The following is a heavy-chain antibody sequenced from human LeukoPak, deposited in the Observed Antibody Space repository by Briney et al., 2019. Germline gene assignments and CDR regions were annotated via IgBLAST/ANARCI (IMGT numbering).Heavy chain of an antibody. CDR2: IYLDDSDI. V-gene: IGHV5-51*01. Sequence: GESLKIYCKGSGYSFTSYWIGWVRQMRVKGLEWMGIIYLDDSDIRYSPSFQGQVTISADKSISTAYLQWSSLKASDTAVYYCARGGAQVAALDHWGQGTLVTVSS. CDR1: GYSFTSYW. J-gene: IGHJ4*02. CDR3: ARGGAQVAALDH. D-gene: IGHD2-15*01.